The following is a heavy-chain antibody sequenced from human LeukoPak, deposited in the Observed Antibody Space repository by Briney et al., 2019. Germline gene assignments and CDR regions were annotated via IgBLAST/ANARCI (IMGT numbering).Heavy chain of an antibody. Sequence: GRSLRLSCAASGFTFSSYSMTWVCQAPGKGLEWVSFISSSNNYIYYADSVKGRFTISRDNAKSSLYLQMNSLRAEDTAVYYCARECSSTSCYDYWAQGTLVTVSS. CDR2: ISSSNNYI. D-gene: IGHD2-2*01. CDR3: ARECSSTSCYDY. CDR1: GFTFSSYS. V-gene: IGHV3-21*01. J-gene: IGHJ4*02.